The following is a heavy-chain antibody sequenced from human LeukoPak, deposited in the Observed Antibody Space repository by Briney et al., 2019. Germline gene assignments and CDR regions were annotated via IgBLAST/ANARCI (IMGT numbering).Heavy chain of an antibody. D-gene: IGHD3-9*01. CDR3: ARSGGRSTILIGLDV. Sequence: SVKVSCKASGGTFSSYAISWVRQAPGQGLEWMGGIIPIFGTANYAQKFQGRVTITADESTSTAYMELSSLRSEDTAVYYRARSGGRSTILIGLDVWGKGTTVTVSS. CDR1: GGTFSSYA. CDR2: IIPIFGTA. J-gene: IGHJ6*04. V-gene: IGHV1-69*13.